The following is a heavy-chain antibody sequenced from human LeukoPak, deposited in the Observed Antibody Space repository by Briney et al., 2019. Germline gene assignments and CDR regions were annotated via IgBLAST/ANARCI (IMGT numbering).Heavy chain of an antibody. CDR3: ATSVTAYSYDASDI. V-gene: IGHV3-21*06. D-gene: IGHD2-21*01. CDR2: ISSTGNHK. Sequence: GGSLRLSCAASGFTFRRFSVTWVRQAPGEGLEWVASISSTGNHKYHRDSVKGRFTISRDNDKNPLYLQMDSLIGEDTAISDCATSVTAYSYDASDIWRQGTMVGVCS. J-gene: IGHJ3*02. CDR1: GFTFRRFS.